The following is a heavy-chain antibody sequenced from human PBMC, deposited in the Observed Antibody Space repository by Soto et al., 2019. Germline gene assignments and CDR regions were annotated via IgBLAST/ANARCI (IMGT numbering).Heavy chain of an antibody. CDR3: ARGIAAAGNDWFDP. J-gene: IGHJ5*02. CDR2: IYYSGST. Sequence: PSETLSLTCTVSGGSISSYYWSWIRQPPGKGLEWIGYIYYSGSTNYNPSLKSRVTISVDTSKNQFSLKLSSVTAADTAVYYCARGIAAAGNDWFDPWGQGTPVTVSS. V-gene: IGHV4-59*01. D-gene: IGHD6-13*01. CDR1: GGSISSYY.